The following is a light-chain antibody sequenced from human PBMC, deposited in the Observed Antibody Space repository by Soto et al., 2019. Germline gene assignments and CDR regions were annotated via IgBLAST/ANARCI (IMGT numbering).Light chain of an antibody. CDR3: KQYYSPWT. Sequence: DIVMTQSPDSLAVSLGERATINCKSSQSVLYSSKNKNYLAWYQQKPGQPPNLHIYWASTRESGVPDRFSGSGSGTDFTITNSSLQAEDVAVYACKQYYSPWTLGQRSKVENK. CDR2: WAS. CDR1: QSVLYSSKNKNY. V-gene: IGKV4-1*01. J-gene: IGKJ1*01.